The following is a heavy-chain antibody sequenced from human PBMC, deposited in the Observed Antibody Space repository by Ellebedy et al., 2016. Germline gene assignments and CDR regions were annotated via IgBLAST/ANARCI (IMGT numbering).Heavy chain of an antibody. D-gene: IGHD2-2*01. CDR1: GGSISSGVYS. CDR3: ARAYCSSTSCYDAFDI. CDR2: SYHSGST. Sequence: LRLSXAVSGGSISSGVYSSSSIRQQPAKGLEWIGYSYHSGSTYYNPSLKRRVTISVDRSKNQFSLKLSSVTAADTAVYYCARAYCSSTSCYDAFDIWGQGTMVTVSS. J-gene: IGHJ3*02. V-gene: IGHV4-30-2*01.